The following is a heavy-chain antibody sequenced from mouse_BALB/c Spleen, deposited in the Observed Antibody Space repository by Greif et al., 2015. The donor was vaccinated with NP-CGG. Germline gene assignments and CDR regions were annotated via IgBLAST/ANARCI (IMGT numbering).Heavy chain of an antibody. D-gene: IGHD2-1*01. J-gene: IGHJ3*01. V-gene: IGHV3-2*02. CDR1: GYSITSDYA. Sequence: EVKVEESGPGLVKPSQSLSLTCTVTGYSITSDYAWNWIRQFPGNKLEWMGYISYSGSTSYNPSLKSRISITRDTSKNQSFLQLNSVTTEDTATYFCARSRGNWFAYWGQGTLVTVSA. CDR2: ISYSGST. CDR3: ARSRGNWFAY.